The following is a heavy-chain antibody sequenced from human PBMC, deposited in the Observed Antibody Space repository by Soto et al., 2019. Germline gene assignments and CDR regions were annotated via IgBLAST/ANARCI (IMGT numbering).Heavy chain of an antibody. J-gene: IGHJ4*02. CDR1: GFTFSSYA. D-gene: IGHD2-15*01. V-gene: IGHV3-30-3*01. Sequence: QVQLVESGGGVVQPGRSLRLSCAAAGFTFSSYAMHWVRQAPGKGQEWVAVISYDGSNKYYADSVKGRFTISRDNSKNTRELQMNRLRAEETAVYYCARVPSSSGRAHFDYWGQGTLVTVSS. CDR2: ISYDGSNK. CDR3: ARVPSSSGRAHFDY.